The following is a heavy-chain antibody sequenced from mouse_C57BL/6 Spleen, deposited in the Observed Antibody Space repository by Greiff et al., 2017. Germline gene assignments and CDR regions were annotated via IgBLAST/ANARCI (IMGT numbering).Heavy chain of an antibody. D-gene: IGHD2-5*01. CDR2: IDPANGNT. CDR1: GFNIKNTY. J-gene: IGHJ4*01. CDR3: ASPYYSNYGEAMDY. V-gene: IGHV14-3*01. Sequence: VQLKQSVAELVRPGASVKLSCTASGFNIKNTYMHWVKQRPEQGLEWIGRIDPANGNTKYAPKFQGKATITADTSSNTAYLQLSSLTSEDTAIYYCASPYYSNYGEAMDYWGQGTSVTVSS.